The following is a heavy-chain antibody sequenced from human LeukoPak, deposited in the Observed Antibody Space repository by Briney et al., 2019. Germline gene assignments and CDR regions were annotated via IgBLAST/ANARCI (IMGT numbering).Heavy chain of an antibody. CDR1: GYTFTSYG. CDR2: ISAYNGNT. J-gene: IGHJ3*02. V-gene: IGHV1-18*01. D-gene: IGHD6-13*01. Sequence: ASVKVSCKASGYTFTSYGISWVRQAPGQGLEWMGWISAYNGNTNYAQKLQGRVTMTTDTSTSTAYMELRSLRSDDTAVYYCASSESSSSSDAFDIWGQGTMVTVSS. CDR3: ASSESSSSSDAFDI.